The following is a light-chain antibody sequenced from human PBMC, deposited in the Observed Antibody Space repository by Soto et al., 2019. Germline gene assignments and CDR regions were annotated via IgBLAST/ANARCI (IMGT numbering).Light chain of an antibody. V-gene: IGKV4-1*01. CDR3: QQCRDAPQT. J-gene: IGKJ1*01. CDR1: QSVLYSSNNKNY. CDR2: WAS. Sequence: DIVMTQSPDSLAVSLRERATINCKSSQSVLYSSNNKNYLAWNQQKPGRPPKLLIYWASTRESGVPDRFSGSGSGKDFTPTISLRQAEDVAVYCRQQCRDAPQTFGQGTKVEIK.